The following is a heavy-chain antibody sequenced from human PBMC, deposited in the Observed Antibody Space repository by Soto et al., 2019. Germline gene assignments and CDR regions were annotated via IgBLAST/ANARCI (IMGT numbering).Heavy chain of an antibody. CDR1: GFTFSSYA. CDR3: ARDRKVVENWFDP. Sequence: PXGSLRLSCAASGFTFSSYARHWVRQAPGKGLEWVAVISYDGSNKYYADSVKGRFTISRDNSKNTLYLQMSSLRAEDTAVYYCARDRKVVENWFDPWGQGSLVTVSS. CDR2: ISYDGSNK. V-gene: IGHV3-30-3*01. J-gene: IGHJ5*02. D-gene: IGHD3-22*01.